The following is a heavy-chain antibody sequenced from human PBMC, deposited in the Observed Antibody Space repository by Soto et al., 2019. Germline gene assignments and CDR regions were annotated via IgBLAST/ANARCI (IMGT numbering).Heavy chain of an antibody. Sequence: QVQLVESGGGVVQPGRSLRLSCAASGFTFSSYGMHWVRQAPGKGLEWVAVISYDGSNKYYADSVKGRFTISRDNSKNTLYLQMNSRRAEDTAVYYCAKDHYYGSGSTSTWYYWGQGTLVTVSS. CDR3: AKDHYYGSGSTSTWYY. CDR1: GFTFSSYG. J-gene: IGHJ4*02. D-gene: IGHD3-10*01. V-gene: IGHV3-30*18. CDR2: ISYDGSNK.